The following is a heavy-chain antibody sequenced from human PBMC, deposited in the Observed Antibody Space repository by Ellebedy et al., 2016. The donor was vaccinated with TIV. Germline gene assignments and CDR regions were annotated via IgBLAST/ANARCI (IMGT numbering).Heavy chain of an antibody. CDR1: GLTFSSHS. CDR3: ARVRGTYAYGMDV. CDR2: IGTTGNTV. D-gene: IGHD3-16*01. Sequence: GESLKISCAASGLTFSSHSMNRVRQAPGKGLEWVSCIGTTGNTVYYADSVKGRFTISRDNAMNSLYLEMNSLRDEDTAVYYCARVRGTYAYGMDVWGQGTTVTVSS. V-gene: IGHV3-48*02. J-gene: IGHJ6*02.